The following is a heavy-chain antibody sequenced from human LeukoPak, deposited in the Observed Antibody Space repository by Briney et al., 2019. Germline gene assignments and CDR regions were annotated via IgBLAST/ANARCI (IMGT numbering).Heavy chain of an antibody. D-gene: IGHD2-15*01. CDR2: ISYDGSNK. J-gene: IGHJ6*02. CDR1: GFTFSSYG. V-gene: IGHV3-30*18. Sequence: GGSLRLSCAASGFTFSSYGMHWVRQAPGKGLEWVAVISYDGSNKYYADSVKGRFTISRDNSKNTLYLQMNSLRAEDTAVYYCAKDPGCSGGSCYLITYYYYYGMDVWGQGTTVTVSS. CDR3: AKDPGCSGGSCYLITYYYYYGMDV.